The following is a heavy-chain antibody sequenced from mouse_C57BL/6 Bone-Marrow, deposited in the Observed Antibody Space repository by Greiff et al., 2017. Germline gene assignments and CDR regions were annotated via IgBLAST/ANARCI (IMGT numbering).Heavy chain of an antibody. CDR3: ARRQLSHWYFDV. J-gene: IGHJ1*03. Sequence: QVQLKQPGAELVKPGASVKLSCKASGYTFTSYWMHWVKQRPGQGLEWIGMIHPNSGSTNYNEKFKSKATLTVDKSSSTAYMQLSSLTSEDSAVYYCARRQLSHWYFDVWGTGTTVTVSS. CDR1: GYTFTSYW. V-gene: IGHV1-64*01. CDR2: IHPNSGST. D-gene: IGHD4-1*02.